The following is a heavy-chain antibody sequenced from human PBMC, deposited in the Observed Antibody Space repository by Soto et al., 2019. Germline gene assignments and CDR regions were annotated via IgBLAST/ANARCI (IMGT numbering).Heavy chain of an antibody. CDR3: ARPDFGDYWYFDL. CDR2: IIPALGTT. Sequence: QDQLVQSGAEVKKPGSSVKVSCKAFGGPFSSHTFSWVRQAPGQGLEWMGRIIPALGTTTYEQKFQGRVTITADESVTTVHMELNSLRTEDTAVYYCARPDFGDYWYFDLWGRGTLVTVSS. D-gene: IGHD4-17*01. J-gene: IGHJ2*01. CDR1: GGPFSSHT. V-gene: IGHV1-69*08.